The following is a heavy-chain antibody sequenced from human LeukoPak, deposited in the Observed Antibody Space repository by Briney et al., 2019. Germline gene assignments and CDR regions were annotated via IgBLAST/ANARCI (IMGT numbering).Heavy chain of an antibody. J-gene: IGHJ2*01. CDR1: GFSFITYN. D-gene: IGHD6-19*01. V-gene: IGHV3-9*03. CDR2: ISWNSGSI. Sequence: GGSLRLSCAASGFSFITYNMNWVRQAPGKGLEWVSGISWNSGSIGYADSVKGRFTISRDNAKNSLYLQMNSLRAEDMALYYCAKDRHSSGWWYFDLWGRGTLVTVSS. CDR3: AKDRHSSGWWYFDL.